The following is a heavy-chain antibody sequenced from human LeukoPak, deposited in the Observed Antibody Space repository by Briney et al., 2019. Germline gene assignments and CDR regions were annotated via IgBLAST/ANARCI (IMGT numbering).Heavy chain of an antibody. J-gene: IGHJ4*02. CDR1: GYTFTTYA. CDR3: ARGGLSTGPIDY. Sequence: ASVKVSCKASGYTFTTYAMHWVRQAPGQRLEWMGWISAYNGNTNYAQKLQGRVTMTTDTSTSTAYMELRSLRSDDTAVYYCARGGLSTGPIDYWGQGTLVTVSS. CDR2: ISAYNGNT. D-gene: IGHD3-10*02. V-gene: IGHV1-18*01.